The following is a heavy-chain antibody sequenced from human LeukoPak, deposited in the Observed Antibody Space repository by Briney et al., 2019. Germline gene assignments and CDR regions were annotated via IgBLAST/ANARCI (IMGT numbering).Heavy chain of an antibody. V-gene: IGHV4-4*07. CDR1: GGSISSYY. CDR2: IYTSGST. D-gene: IGHD6-19*01. CDR3: ARGIAVAATYRYFDL. Sequence: SETLSLTCSVSGGSISSYYWSWIRQPAGKGLEWIGRIYTSGSTNYNPSLKSRVTMSVDTSKNQFSLKLSSVTAADTAVYYCARGIAVAATYRYFDLWGRGTLVTVSS. J-gene: IGHJ2*01.